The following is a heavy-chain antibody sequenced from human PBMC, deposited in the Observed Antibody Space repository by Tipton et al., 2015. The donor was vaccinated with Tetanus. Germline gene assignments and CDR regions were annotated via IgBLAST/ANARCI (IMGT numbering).Heavy chain of an antibody. Sequence: SLRLSCAASGFTFSNYWMSWVRQAPGKGLEWVANIDQAGSDKYYVDSVKGRFTISRDNAKNSLSLQMNNVRAEDTAVYYCASGSALDYWGQGTLVTVSS. CDR2: IDQAGSDK. V-gene: IGHV3-7*01. CDR1: GFTFSNYW. D-gene: IGHD6-25*01. J-gene: IGHJ4*02. CDR3: ASGSALDY.